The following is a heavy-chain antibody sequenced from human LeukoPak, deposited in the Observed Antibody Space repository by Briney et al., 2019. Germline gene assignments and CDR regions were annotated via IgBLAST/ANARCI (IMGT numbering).Heavy chain of an antibody. CDR2: ISGSGGTT. CDR3: AKIPSSGWYSDY. J-gene: IGHJ4*02. V-gene: IGHV3-23*01. D-gene: IGHD6-19*01. Sequence: GGSQRLSCAASGFTFSSYAMSWVRQAPGKGLEWVSAISGSGGTTYYADSVKGRFTISRDNSKNTLYMQMHSLRAEDTAVYYCAKIPSSGWYSDYWGQGTLVTVSS. CDR1: GFTFSSYA.